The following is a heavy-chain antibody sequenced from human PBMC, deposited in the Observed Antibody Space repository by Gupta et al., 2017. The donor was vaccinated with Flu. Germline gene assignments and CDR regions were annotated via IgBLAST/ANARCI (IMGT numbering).Heavy chain of an antibody. CDR2: LNVYQGDT. J-gene: IGHJ6*02. D-gene: IGHD1-26*01. Sequence: QVQLVQSGAEVMRPGASVKVSCKASGYTFNNYGISWVRQAPGQGLEWMGWLNVYQGDTNTEQKFQGRITMTTDTSTSTAYMELRSLRSDDTAVYYCARVSGRVGATTKNYYSYYGLDVWGQGTTVTVSS. CDR1: GYTFNNYG. CDR3: ARVSGRVGATTKNYYSYYGLDV. V-gene: IGHV1-18*01.